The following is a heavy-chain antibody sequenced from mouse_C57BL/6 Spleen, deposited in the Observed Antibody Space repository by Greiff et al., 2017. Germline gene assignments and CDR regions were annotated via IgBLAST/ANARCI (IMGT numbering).Heavy chain of an antibody. V-gene: IGHV1-9*01. CDR2: ILPGRGST. Sequence: QVQLQQSGAELMKPGASVKLSCKATGYTFTGYWIEWVKQRPGHGLEWIGEILPGRGSTNDNEKFKGKATFTADTSSNTAYMQLSRLTTEDAAIYYCARSGVYYDYDERFAYWGQGTLVTVSA. D-gene: IGHD2-4*01. CDR3: ARSGVYYDYDERFAY. J-gene: IGHJ3*01. CDR1: GYTFTGYW.